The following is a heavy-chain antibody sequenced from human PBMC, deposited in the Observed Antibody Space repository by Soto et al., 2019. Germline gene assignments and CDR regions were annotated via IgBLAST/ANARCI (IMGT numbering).Heavy chain of an antibody. Sequence: GGSLTLSRKAPGFTFTRDGMNRVHQAQARGLEWVALIYGAGSNQYYTDCVKGRFTISRANDKNTLFLEMSVLRAEETAVYYCARDDDGEPNAFDVWGQGT. D-gene: IGHD3-10*01. CDR1: GFTFTRDG. J-gene: IGHJ3*01. V-gene: IGHV3-33*01. CDR3: ARDDDGEPNAFDV. CDR2: IYGAGSNQ.